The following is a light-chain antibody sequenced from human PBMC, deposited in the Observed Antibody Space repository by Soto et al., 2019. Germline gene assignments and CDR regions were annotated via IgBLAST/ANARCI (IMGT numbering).Light chain of an antibody. CDR2: DAS. Sequence: EIVLTQSPATLSLSPGERATLSCSASQSTSSYLAWYQQKPGQAPRLLIYDASNRATGIPARFSGSGSGTDFTLTISSLEPEDFAVYYCQQRSNWPPYTFGQGTKLEIK. V-gene: IGKV3-11*01. CDR1: QSTSSY. J-gene: IGKJ2*01. CDR3: QQRSNWPPYT.